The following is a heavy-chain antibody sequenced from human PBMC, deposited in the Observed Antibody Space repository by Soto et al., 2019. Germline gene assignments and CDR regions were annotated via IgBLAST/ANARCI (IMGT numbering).Heavy chain of an antibody. V-gene: IGHV4-31*03. CDR3: ARDGCSGGSCYNDY. Sequence: TLSLTRTVSGGSISSGGYYWSWIRPHPGKGLEWIGYIYYSGSTYYNPSLKSRVTISVDTSKNQFSLKLSSVTAADTAVYYCARDGCSGGSCYNDYWGQGTLVTVSS. CDR2: IYYSGST. J-gene: IGHJ4*02. CDR1: GGSISSGGYY. D-gene: IGHD2-15*01.